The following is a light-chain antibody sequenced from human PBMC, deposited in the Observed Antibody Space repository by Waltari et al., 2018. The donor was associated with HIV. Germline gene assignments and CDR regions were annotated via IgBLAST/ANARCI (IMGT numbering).Light chain of an antibody. V-gene: IGLV1-51*02. Sequence: QSLLTQPPSVSAAPGQKVTIPCSGSSSNIGNNYVSWYQQLPGTAPKLLIYENHKRPSGIPYRFSGSKSGTSAALAITGLQTGDEADYYCGTWDDSLGAGVFGGGTKLTVL. CDR2: ENH. J-gene: IGLJ2*01. CDR1: SSNIGNNY. CDR3: GTWDDSLGAGV.